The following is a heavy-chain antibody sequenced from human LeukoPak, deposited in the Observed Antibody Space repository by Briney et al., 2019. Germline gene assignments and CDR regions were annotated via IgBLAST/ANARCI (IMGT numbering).Heavy chain of an antibody. Sequence: SETLSLTCTVSGSMYNYYWSWIRQPPGKGLEWIGYIHYNGITNYNPSLKSRVTISLDSSSNQFSLTLTSVTAADTAVYYCAGGSTTSSWFTDYWGQGTLVTVSS. V-gene: IGHV4-59*01. D-gene: IGHD6-13*01. CDR2: IHYNGIT. J-gene: IGHJ4*02. CDR1: GSMYNYY. CDR3: AGGSTTSSWFTDY.